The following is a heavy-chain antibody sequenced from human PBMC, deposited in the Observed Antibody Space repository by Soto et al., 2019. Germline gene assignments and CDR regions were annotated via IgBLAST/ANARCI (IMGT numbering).Heavy chain of an antibody. CDR1: GGSISAYY. D-gene: IGHD4-17*01. CDR2: VYYSGST. Sequence: KTSETLSLTCSVSGGSISAYYWSWIRQPPGKGLEWIGYVYYSGSTSYTPSLKSRVIISVDTPKNQFSLRLSSVTAADTAVYYCARARYGDFYYYTMDVWGQGTTVTVSS. J-gene: IGHJ6*02. V-gene: IGHV4-59*12. CDR3: ARARYGDFYYYTMDV.